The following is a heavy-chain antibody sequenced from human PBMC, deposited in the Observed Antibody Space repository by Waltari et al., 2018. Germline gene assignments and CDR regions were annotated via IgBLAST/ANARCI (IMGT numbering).Heavy chain of an antibody. V-gene: IGHV4-39*01. CDR2: IYYSGST. Sequence: QLQLQESGPGLVKPSETLSLTCTVSGGSISSSRYYWGWIRQPPGKGLEWIGSIYYSGSTYYNPSLKSRVTISVDTSKNQFSLKLSSVTAADTAVYYCASQQLVLRGPFDYWGQGTLVTVSS. CDR3: ASQQLVLRGPFDY. J-gene: IGHJ4*02. CDR1: GGSISSSRYY. D-gene: IGHD6-13*01.